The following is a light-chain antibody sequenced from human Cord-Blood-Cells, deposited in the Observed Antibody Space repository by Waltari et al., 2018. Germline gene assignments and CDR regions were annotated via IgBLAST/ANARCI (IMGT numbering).Light chain of an antibody. J-gene: IGLJ3*02. V-gene: IGLV2-14*01. CDR2: DVS. CDR3: SSYTSSSTLG. CDR1: SSDVGGYNY. Sequence: QSALTQPASVSGSPGQSITISCTGTSSDVGGYNYVSWYQQHPGNAPKLMIYDVSNRPSGVSNRFSGSKSGNTASLTISGLHAEDEADYYCSSYTSSSTLGFGGGTKLTVL.